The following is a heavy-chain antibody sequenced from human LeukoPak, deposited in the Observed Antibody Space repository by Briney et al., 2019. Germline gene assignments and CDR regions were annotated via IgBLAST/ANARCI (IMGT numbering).Heavy chain of an antibody. CDR2: INHSGST. V-gene: IGHV4-34*01. D-gene: IGHD3-3*01. CDR1: GGSFSGYY. CDR3: ARFDSFVVVIS. Sequence: SETLSLTCAVYGGSFSGYYWSWIRQPPGKGLEWIGEINHSGSTNYNPSLKSRVTISVDTSKNQLSLKLSSVTAADTAVYYCARFDSFVVVISWGQGTLVTVSS. J-gene: IGHJ4*02.